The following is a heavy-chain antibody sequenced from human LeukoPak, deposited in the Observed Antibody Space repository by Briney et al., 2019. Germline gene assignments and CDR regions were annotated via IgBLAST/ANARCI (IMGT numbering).Heavy chain of an antibody. CDR3: ARDRVRGVAAAGSPPYYYYYYMDV. CDR2: INSDWSSR. V-gene: IGHV3-74*01. D-gene: IGHD6-13*01. CDR1: GFTFSSYW. J-gene: IGHJ6*03. Sequence: WGSLTLSCAASGFTFSSYWMHWVRQAPGKGLVWVSRINSDWSSRSYADSVKGRFTISRDNAKNTLYPQMNSLRAEDTAVYYCARDRVRGVAAAGSPPYYYYYYMDVWGKGTTVTVSS.